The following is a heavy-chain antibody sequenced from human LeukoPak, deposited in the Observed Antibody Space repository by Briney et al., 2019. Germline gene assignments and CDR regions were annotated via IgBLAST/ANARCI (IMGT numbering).Heavy chain of an antibody. D-gene: IGHD2-2*01. J-gene: IGHJ4*02. CDR3: ARYCGTTTSCYRGFDY. Sequence: ASVKVSCKASGYSFTSYGICWVRQAPGQGPEWMGWVNTNSGNTNYAQNLQGRVTMTTDASTSAAHMELWGLTSDDTAVYYCARYCGTTTSCYRGFDYWGQGTLVTVSS. V-gene: IGHV1-18*01. CDR2: VNTNSGNT. CDR1: GYSFTSYG.